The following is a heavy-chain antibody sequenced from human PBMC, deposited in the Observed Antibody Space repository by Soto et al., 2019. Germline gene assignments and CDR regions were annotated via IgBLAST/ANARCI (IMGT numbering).Heavy chain of an antibody. Sequence: HPGGSLRLSCTASGFTFGDYAMSWFRQAPGKGLEWVGFIRSKAYGGTTEYAASVKGRFTISRDDSKSIAYLQMNSLKTEDTAVYYCTIDDSRYCDYYLLAVCGQGSSVPGSS. J-gene: IGHJ6*02. CDR3: TIDDSRYCDYYLLAV. CDR1: GFTFGDYA. CDR2: IRSKAYGGTT. V-gene: IGHV3-49*03. D-gene: IGHD1-26*01.